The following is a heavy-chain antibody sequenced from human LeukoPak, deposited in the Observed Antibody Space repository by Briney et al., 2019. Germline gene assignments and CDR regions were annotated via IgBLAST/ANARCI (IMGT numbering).Heavy chain of an antibody. D-gene: IGHD1-26*01. Sequence: ASVKDSCKASGYTFTSYGISWVRQAPGQGLEWMGWISAYNGNTNYAQKLQGRVTMTTDTATSTVYMELRSLRSDDTAVYYCAREEWEGSSVDYWGQGTLVTVSS. V-gene: IGHV1-18*01. J-gene: IGHJ4*02. CDR1: GYTFTSYG. CDR2: ISAYNGNT. CDR3: AREEWEGSSVDY.